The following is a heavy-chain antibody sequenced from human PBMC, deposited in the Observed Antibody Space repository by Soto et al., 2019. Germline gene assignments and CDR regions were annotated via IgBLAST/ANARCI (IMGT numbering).Heavy chain of an antibody. CDR1: GGTFSSYA. CDR3: ARDLKRYYDSSGYGYYYYGMDV. J-gene: IGHJ6*02. V-gene: IGHV1-69*13. Sequence: ASVKVSCKASGGTFSSYAISWVRQAPGQGLEWMGGIIPIFGSANYAQKFQGRVTITADESTSTAYMDLSSLRSEDTAVYYCARDLKRYYDSSGYGYYYYGMDVWGQGTTVTVS. D-gene: IGHD3-22*01. CDR2: IIPIFGSA.